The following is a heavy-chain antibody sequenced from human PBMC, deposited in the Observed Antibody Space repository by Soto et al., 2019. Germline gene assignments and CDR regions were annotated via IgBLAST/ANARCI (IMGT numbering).Heavy chain of an antibody. D-gene: IGHD1-26*01. V-gene: IGHV4-61*08. Sequence: QVELQESGPRLVKPSETLSLTCTVYGGSVTSGGYPWSWIRLPPGNGLEWIGYMYSDGRTNYNPSLRSRVTISVDTSKNQFFLKLNSVTAADTAVYYCARDDIVGASNWYFDLWDRGTLVTVSS. CDR1: GGSVTSGGYP. CDR3: ARDDIVGASNWYFDL. J-gene: IGHJ2*01. CDR2: MYSDGRT.